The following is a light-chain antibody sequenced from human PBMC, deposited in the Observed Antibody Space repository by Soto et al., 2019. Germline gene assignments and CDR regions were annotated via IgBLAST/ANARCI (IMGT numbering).Light chain of an antibody. V-gene: IGLV2-14*01. CDR1: SSDVGGYNY. CDR3: SSYTSSSTS. J-gene: IGLJ2*01. CDR2: DVS. Sequence: QSVLTQPASVSGSPGQSITISCTGTSSDVGGYNYVSWYQQHPGKAPKLMIYDVSNRPSGVSNRFSGSKSGNTASLTISGLQAEDEADYYCSSYTSSSTSFGGGTQLTVL.